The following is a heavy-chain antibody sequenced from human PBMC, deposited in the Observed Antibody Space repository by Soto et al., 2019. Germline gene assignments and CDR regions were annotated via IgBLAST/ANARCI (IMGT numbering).Heavy chain of an antibody. CDR3: GSGYTSGQHNNIDY. CDR1: GGSFSGYY. Sequence: LSLTCAVYGGSFSGYYWSWIRQPPGKGLEWIGDINHSGSTNYNPSLKSRVTISVDTSKNQFSLKLSSVTAADTAVYYCGSGYTSGQHNNIDYWGQGPLVTVSS. J-gene: IGHJ4*02. CDR2: INHSGST. V-gene: IGHV4-34*01. D-gene: IGHD5-18*01.